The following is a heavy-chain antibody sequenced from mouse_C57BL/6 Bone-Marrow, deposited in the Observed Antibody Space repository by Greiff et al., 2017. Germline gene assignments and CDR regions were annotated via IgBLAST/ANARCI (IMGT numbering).Heavy chain of an antibody. CDR2: IYPGSGST. CDR3: ARVAYYSNFYYAIDY. D-gene: IGHD2-5*01. Sequence: QVQLQQPGAELVKPGASVKMSCKASGYTFTSYWITWVKQRPGQGLEWIGDIYPGSGSTNYNEKFKSKATLTVDTSSSTAYMQLSSLTSEDSAVYYCARVAYYSNFYYAIDYWGQGTSVTVSS. J-gene: IGHJ4*01. CDR1: GYTFTSYW. V-gene: IGHV1-55*01.